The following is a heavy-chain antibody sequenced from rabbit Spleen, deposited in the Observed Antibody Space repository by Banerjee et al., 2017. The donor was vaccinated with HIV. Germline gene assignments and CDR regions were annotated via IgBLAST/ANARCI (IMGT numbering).Heavy chain of an antibody. Sequence: QEQLVESGGGLVKPEGSLTLTCKASGFSFSDRDVMCWVRQAPGKGLEWIGCFNTGSGSAYYASWAISRFTITKTSSTTVTLQMTSLTVADTATYFCARDLVAAIGWNFNLWGPGTLVTVS. CDR2: FNTGSGSA. D-gene: IGHD5-1*01. J-gene: IGHJ4*01. CDR3: ARDLVAAIGWNFNL. CDR1: GFSFSDRDV. V-gene: IGHV1S45*01.